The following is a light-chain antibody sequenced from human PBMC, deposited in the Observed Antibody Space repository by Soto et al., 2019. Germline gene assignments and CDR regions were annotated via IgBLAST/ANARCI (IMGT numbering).Light chain of an antibody. V-gene: IGKV3-20*01. CDR1: QSVSSSY. Sequence: EIVLTQSPGTLSLSPGERGTLSCRASQSVSSSYLAWYQQKPGQAPRLLIYGASSRATGIPDRFSGSGSGTDFTLTISRLEPEDSAVYYCQQYGSSPRTFGQGTKLEIK. CDR3: QQYGSSPRT. CDR2: GAS. J-gene: IGKJ2*01.